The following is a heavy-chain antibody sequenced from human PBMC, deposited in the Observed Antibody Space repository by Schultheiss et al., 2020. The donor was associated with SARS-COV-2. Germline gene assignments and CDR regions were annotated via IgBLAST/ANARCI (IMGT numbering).Heavy chain of an antibody. Sequence: GESLKISCSASGFTFSSYAMSWVRQAPGKGLEWVSAISGSGGSTYYADSVKGRFTISRDNSKNTLYLQMNSLRAEDTAVYYCAKWGTGRHDSSYWGQGTLVTVSS. CDR2: ISGSGGST. D-gene: IGHD3-22*01. CDR1: GFTFSSYA. CDR3: AKWGTGRHDSSY. V-gene: IGHV3-23*01. J-gene: IGHJ4*02.